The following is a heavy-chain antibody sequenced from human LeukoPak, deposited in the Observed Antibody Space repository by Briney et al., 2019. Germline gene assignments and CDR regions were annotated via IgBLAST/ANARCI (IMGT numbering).Heavy chain of an antibody. J-gene: IGHJ4*02. CDR1: GYAFTSYW. CDR3: ARRASYILTSPSYYFDY. D-gene: IGHD3-9*01. CDR2: IYPGDSDT. Sequence: GESLKLSCTGSGYAFTSYWIGWVRQTPGKGLEWVGVIYPGDSDTKYSPSFQGQVTISADKSISTAYLQWSSLKASDTAMYYCARRASYILTSPSYYFDYWGQGTLVTVSS. V-gene: IGHV5-51*01.